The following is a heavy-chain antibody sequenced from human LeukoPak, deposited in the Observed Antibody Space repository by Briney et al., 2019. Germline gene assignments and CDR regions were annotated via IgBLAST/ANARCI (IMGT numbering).Heavy chain of an antibody. V-gene: IGHV4-4*07. D-gene: IGHD3-3*01. Sequence: SETLSLTCTVSGGSISSYYWSWIRKPAGKGLGWIGRIYTSGNTNYNPSLKSQVTMSVDTSKNQFSLKLSSVTAADTAVYYCARDGTPFWSGYSWVSESDYYYGMDVWGQGTTVTVSS. CDR2: IYTSGNT. CDR3: ARDGTPFWSGYSWVSESDYYYGMDV. CDR1: GGSISSYY. J-gene: IGHJ6*02.